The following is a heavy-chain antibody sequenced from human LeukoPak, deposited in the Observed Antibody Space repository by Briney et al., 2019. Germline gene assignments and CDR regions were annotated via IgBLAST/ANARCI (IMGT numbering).Heavy chain of an antibody. V-gene: IGHV4-4*02. CDR1: GGSISSSNW. J-gene: IGHJ3*02. D-gene: IGHD3-22*01. CDR3: ARVDYYDSSGYQGLDAFDI. CDR2: IYHSGST. Sequence: SETLSLTCAVSGGSISSSNWWSWVRQPPGKGLEWIGEIYHSGSTNYNPSLKSRVTISVDKSKNQFSLKLSSVTAADTAVYYCARVDYYDSSGYQGLDAFDIWGQGTMVTVSS.